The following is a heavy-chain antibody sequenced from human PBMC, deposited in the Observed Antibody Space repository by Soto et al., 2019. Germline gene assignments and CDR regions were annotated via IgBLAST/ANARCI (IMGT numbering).Heavy chain of an antibody. Sequence: QVQLVQSGAEVKRPGSSVKVSFKASGDTFSFYSINWVRQAPGLGLEWMGRVNPILSLSNYAQRFQGRVTMTADKSTRTAYMVISSLRSEDTDIYYCATSYGSGYRAFDYWGQGAQVIVSS. CDR3: ATSYGSGYRAFDY. J-gene: IGHJ4*02. D-gene: IGHD3-10*01. CDR2: VNPILSLS. CDR1: GDTFSFYS. V-gene: IGHV1-69*02.